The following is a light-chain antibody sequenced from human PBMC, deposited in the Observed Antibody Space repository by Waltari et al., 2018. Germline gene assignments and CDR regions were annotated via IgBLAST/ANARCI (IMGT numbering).Light chain of an antibody. CDR1: SGDIGNSNL. V-gene: IGLV2-23*02. CDR2: DVN. J-gene: IGLJ3*02. CDR3: CSYAGSAISM. Sequence: QSALTQTATVSGSPGQSITISSSGTSGDIGNSNLVFWYQQHPGKAPTVIIYDVNKRPSGVSNRFSGSKSGNTAFLTISGLQTADEADYYCCSYAGSAISMFGGGTKVTVL.